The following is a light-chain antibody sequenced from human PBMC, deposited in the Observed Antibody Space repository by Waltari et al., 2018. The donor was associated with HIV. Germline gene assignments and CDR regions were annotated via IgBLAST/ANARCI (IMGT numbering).Light chain of an antibody. V-gene: IGKV3-15*01. Sequence: EIVMTHSPPTLSVSPGQRVTLSWRASQSISAKVAWYQQRPGQAPRLLLYEAATRPTGIPARFSGSGSGTEFTLTIRSLQSEDFATYFCQQYDSGPRGITFGQGTMLEIK. CDR1: QSISAK. CDR2: EAA. CDR3: QQYDSGPRGIT. J-gene: IGKJ2*01.